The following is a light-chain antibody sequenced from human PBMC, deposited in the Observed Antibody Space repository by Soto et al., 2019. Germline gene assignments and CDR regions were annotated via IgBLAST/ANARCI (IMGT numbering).Light chain of an antibody. Sequence: QSVLTQPPSVSGAPGQRVTISCTGSSSNIGAGYHVHWYQQLPGTAPKLLISHNNNRPSGVPDRFSGSKSDPSASPAITGLQAEDEADYYCQSYDGSLRGYVFGTGTKVTVL. V-gene: IGLV1-40*01. CDR3: QSYDGSLRGYV. CDR1: SSNIGAGYH. J-gene: IGLJ1*01. CDR2: HNN.